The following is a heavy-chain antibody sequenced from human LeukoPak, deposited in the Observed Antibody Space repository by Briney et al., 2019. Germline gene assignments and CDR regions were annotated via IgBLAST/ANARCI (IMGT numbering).Heavy chain of an antibody. J-gene: IGHJ6*02. D-gene: IGHD2-8*01. CDR3: ARDHGDYYYGMDV. Sequence: GRSLRLSCAASGFTFSSYGMHWVRRAPGKGLEWVAVIWYDGSNKYYADSVKGRFTISRDNSKNTLYLQMNSLRAEDTAVYYCARDHGDYYYGMDVWGQGTTVTVSS. CDR1: GFTFSSYG. V-gene: IGHV3-33*01. CDR2: IWYDGSNK.